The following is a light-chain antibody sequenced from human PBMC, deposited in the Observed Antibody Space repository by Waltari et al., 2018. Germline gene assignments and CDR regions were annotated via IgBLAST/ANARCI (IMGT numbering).Light chain of an antibody. CDR2: EVR. CDR3: SSYTSSSTLV. J-gene: IGLJ2*01. CDR1: SNDVGTYNY. V-gene: IGLV2-14*01. Sequence: QSALTQPASVSGSPGQSITISCTGSSNDVGTYNYVSWYQQHPGKAPKLNIFEVRHRPSGVSNRFSASKSGNKASLTISGLQTEDEADYYCSSYTSSSTLVFGGGTKVTVL.